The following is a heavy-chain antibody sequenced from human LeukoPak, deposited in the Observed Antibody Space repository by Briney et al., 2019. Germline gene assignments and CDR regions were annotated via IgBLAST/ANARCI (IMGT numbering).Heavy chain of an antibody. V-gene: IGHV4-34*01. CDR3: ARGRAYSSSPYYYYYYMDV. Sequence: PSETLPLTCAVYGGSFSGYYWNWIRQPPGKGLEWIGEINHSGSTNYKPSLESRVTISVDTSKNQFALTLSSVTAADTAVYYCARGRAYSSSPYYYYYYMDVWGKGTTVTVSS. CDR1: GGSFSGYY. D-gene: IGHD6-6*01. J-gene: IGHJ6*03. CDR2: INHSGST.